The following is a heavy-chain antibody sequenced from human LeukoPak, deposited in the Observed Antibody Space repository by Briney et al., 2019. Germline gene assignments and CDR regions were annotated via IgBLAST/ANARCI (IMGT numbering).Heavy chain of an antibody. J-gene: IGHJ4*02. Sequence: SETLSLTCTVSGFSMSSSGYYWGWIRQPPGKGLEWIGSIYYSGYTYYNPSLKSRVTISIDTSKKQFSLKRSSVTAADTAVYYCARGLYYYGSGSYYTKWGQRTLVTVSS. CDR1: GFSMSSSGYY. D-gene: IGHD3-10*01. CDR2: IYYSGYT. V-gene: IGHV4-39*07. CDR3: ARGLYYYGSGSYYTK.